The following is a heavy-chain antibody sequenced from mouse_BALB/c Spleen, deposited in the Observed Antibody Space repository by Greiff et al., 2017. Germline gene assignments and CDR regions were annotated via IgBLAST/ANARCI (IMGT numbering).Heavy chain of an antibody. Sequence: EVQLVESGGGLVKPGGSLKLSCAASGFTFSSYTMSWVRQTPEKRLEWVATISSGGSYTYYPDSVKGRFTISRDNAKNTLYLQMSSLKSEDTAMYYCTGGLRAWFAYWGQGTLVTVSA. V-gene: IGHV5-6-4*01. D-gene: IGHD2-2*01. CDR1: GFTFSSYT. CDR2: ISSGGSYT. J-gene: IGHJ3*01. CDR3: TGGLRAWFAY.